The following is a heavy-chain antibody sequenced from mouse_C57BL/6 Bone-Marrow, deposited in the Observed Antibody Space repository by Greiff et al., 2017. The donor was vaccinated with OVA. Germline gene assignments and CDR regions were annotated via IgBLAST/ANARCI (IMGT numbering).Heavy chain of an antibody. J-gene: IGHJ3*01. CDR1: GYTFTSYG. V-gene: IGHV1-81*01. Sequence: LVESGAELARPGASVKLSCKASGYTFTSYGISWVKQRTGQGLEWIGEIYPRSGNTYYNEKFKGKATLTADKSSSTAYMELRSLTSEDSAVYFCASCYYYGSSAWFAYWGQGTLVTVSA. CDR3: ASCYYYGSSAWFAY. D-gene: IGHD1-1*01. CDR2: IYPRSGNT.